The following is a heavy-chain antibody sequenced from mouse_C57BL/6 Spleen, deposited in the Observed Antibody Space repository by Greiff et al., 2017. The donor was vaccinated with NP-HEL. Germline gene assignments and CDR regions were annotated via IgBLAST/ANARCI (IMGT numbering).Heavy chain of an antibody. D-gene: IGHD4-1*01. CDR2: IRLKSDNYAT. CDR3: TELGRYAMDY. V-gene: IGHV6-3*01. CDR1: GFTFSNYW. Sequence: DVHLVESGGGLVQPGGSMKLSCVASGFTFSNYWMNWVRQSPEKGLEWVAQIRLKSDNYATHYAESVKGRFTISRDDSKSSVYLQMNNLRAEDTGIYYCTELGRYAMDYWGQGTSVTVSS. J-gene: IGHJ4*01.